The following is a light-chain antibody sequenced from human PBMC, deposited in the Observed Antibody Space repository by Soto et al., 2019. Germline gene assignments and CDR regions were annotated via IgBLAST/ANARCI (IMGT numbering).Light chain of an antibody. CDR1: NTDIGTYNY. J-gene: IGLJ1*01. V-gene: IGLV2-11*01. Sequence: QSVLTHPRSVSGSPGQSVTISCTGTNTDIGTYNYVSWYQQHPGKAPKLMIYDVNKRPSGVPDRFSGSKSGNTASLTISGLQAEDEADYYCCSYAGRYIYVFGTGTKVTVL. CDR3: CSYAGRYIYV. CDR2: DVN.